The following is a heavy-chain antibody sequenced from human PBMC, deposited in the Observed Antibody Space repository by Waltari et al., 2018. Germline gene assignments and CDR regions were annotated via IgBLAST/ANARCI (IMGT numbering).Heavy chain of an antibody. J-gene: IGHJ5*02. V-gene: IGHV3-23*01. CDR2: ISGSGSNT. Sequence: EVQLLESGGGLVQPGGSLTLSCAASGFTFSSYGMSWVRQAPGKGLEWVSSISGSGSNTYYAESVKGRFTISRDNSRNTLYLQMNNLRAEDTAVYYCVKPHGMATVVVFNWFDPWGQGTLVTVSS. CDR3: VKPHGMATVVVFNWFDP. CDR1: GFTFSSYG. D-gene: IGHD2-15*01.